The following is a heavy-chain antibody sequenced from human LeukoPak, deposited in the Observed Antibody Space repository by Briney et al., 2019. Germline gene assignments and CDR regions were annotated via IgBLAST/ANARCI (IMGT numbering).Heavy chain of an antibody. CDR1: GFTFSNAW. CDR3: TTGRDYYDSSYFDD. Sequence: PGGSLRLSCAASGFTFSNAWMNWVRQAPGKELEWVGRIFSKSDGNKKEYCVTVQGKFTISRDDSKNMLYLQMDSLKTEDTALYYFTTGRDYYDSSYFDDWGQGTLVTVAS. D-gene: IGHD3-22*01. CDR2: IFSKSDGNKK. V-gene: IGHV3-15*01. J-gene: IGHJ4*02.